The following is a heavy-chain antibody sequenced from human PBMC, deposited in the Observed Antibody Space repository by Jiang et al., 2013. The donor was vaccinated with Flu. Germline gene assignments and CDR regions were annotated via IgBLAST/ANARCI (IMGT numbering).Heavy chain of an antibody. Sequence: GSGLVKPSETLSPTCTVSGGSISSSSYYWGWIRQPPGKGLEWIGSIYYSGSTYYNPSLKSRVTISVDTSKNQFSLKLSSVTAADTAVYYCAREIVVVAKQNWFDPWGQGTLVTVSS. J-gene: IGHJ5*02. CDR2: IYYSGST. V-gene: IGHV4-39*02. CDR3: AREIVVVAKQNWFDP. D-gene: IGHD2-15*01. CDR1: GGSISSSSYY.